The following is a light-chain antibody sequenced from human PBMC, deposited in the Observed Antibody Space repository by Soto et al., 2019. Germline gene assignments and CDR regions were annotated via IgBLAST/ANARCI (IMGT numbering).Light chain of an antibody. CDR3: QQSYSTPRT. J-gene: IGKJ1*01. V-gene: IGKV1-39*01. CDR1: QSISSY. Sequence: DIQMTQSPSSLSASVGDRFTITCRASQSISSYLNWYQQKPGKAPKLLIYAASSLQGGVPSRFSGSGSGTDFTLTISSLQPEDFATYYCQQSYSTPRTFGQGTKVDIK. CDR2: AAS.